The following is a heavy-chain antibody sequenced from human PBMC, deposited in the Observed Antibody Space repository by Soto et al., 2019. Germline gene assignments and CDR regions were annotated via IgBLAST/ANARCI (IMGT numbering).Heavy chain of an antibody. J-gene: IGHJ4*02. CDR3: ARQSGGAVS. CDR2: INRAGSST. D-gene: IGHD4-17*01. CDR1: GFTFSNYE. V-gene: IGHV3-74*01. Sequence: EVQLVESGGGLVQPGGSLRLSCAASGFTFSNYEIHWVRQAPGKGLVWVSRINRAGSSTSYADSAKGRFTISGDNAMNTLYLQMNSLRADDTAVYDSARQSGGAVSCGQGTLVTVSS.